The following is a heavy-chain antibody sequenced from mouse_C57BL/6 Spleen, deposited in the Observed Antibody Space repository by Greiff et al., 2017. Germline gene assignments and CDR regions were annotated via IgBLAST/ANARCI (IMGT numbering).Heavy chain of an antibody. D-gene: IGHD3-1*01. CDR2: IYPGDGDT. Sequence: QVQLQQSGPELVKPGASVKISCKASGYAFSSSWMNWVKQRPGKGLEWIGRIYPGDGDTNYNGKFKGKATLTADKSSSTAYMQLSSLTSEDSAFYFCARWGSDYAMDYWGQGTSVTVSS. CDR1: GYAFSSSW. V-gene: IGHV1-82*01. CDR3: ARWGSDYAMDY. J-gene: IGHJ4*01.